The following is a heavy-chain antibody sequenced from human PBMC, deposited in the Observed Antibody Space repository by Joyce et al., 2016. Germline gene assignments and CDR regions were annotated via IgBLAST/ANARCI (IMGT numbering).Heavy chain of an antibody. D-gene: IGHD3-16*02. CDR3: ARDRVRADY. CDR2: IWYDGSNK. Sequence: QVQLVESGGGVVQPGRSLRLSCAASGFTFSNYGMQWVRQAPDKGLEWVAAIWYDGSNKYYSDSVKGRFTISRDNSKNTLYLQMNSLRAEDTAVYYCARDRVRADYWGQGILVTVSS. CDR1: GFTFSNYG. J-gene: IGHJ4*02. V-gene: IGHV3-33*01.